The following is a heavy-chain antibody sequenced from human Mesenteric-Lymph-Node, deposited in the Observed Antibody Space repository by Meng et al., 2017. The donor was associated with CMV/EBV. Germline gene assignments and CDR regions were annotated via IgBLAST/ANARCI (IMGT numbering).Heavy chain of an antibody. D-gene: IGHD4-11*01. CDR2: IYSGGST. Sequence: ETLSLTCAASGFTVSSNYMSWVRQAPEKGLEWVSVIYSGGSTYYADSVKGRFTISRDNSKNTLYLQMNSLRAEDTAVYFCASYDYSNYNYFDYWGQGTLVTVSS. CDR3: ASYDYSNYNYFDY. J-gene: IGHJ4*02. CDR1: GFTVSSNY. V-gene: IGHV3-66*02.